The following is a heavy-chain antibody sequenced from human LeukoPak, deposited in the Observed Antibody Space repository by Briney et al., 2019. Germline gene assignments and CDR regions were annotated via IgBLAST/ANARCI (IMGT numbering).Heavy chain of an antibody. J-gene: IGHJ6*02. Sequence: IPGGSLRLSCAASGFTFSSYSMNWVRQAPGKGLEWVSSISGSSSYIYYADSVKGRFTISRDNAKNSLYLQMNSLRAEDTAVYYCARRKVTQPPAYGMDVWGQGTTVTVSS. D-gene: IGHD5-18*01. V-gene: IGHV3-21*01. CDR1: GFTFSSYS. CDR2: ISGSSSYI. CDR3: ARRKVTQPPAYGMDV.